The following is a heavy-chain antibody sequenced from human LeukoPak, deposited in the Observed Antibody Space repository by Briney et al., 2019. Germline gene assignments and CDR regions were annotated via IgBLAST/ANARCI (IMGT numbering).Heavy chain of an antibody. D-gene: IGHD3-10*01. CDR2: ISSSSGYT. J-gene: IGHJ3*02. CDR3: AGTHYYAFDI. CDR1: GFTFSIYA. V-gene: IGHV3-11*03. Sequence: GGSLRLSCAGSGFTFSIYAMSWVRQAPGKGLEWVSYISSSSGYTNYADSVKGRFTISRDNAKNSLYLQMDRLRAEDTAVYYCAGTHYYAFDIWGQGTMVTVSS.